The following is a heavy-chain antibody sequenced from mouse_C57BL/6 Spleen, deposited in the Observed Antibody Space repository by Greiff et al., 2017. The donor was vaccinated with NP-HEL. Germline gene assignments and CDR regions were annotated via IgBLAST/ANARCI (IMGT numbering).Heavy chain of an antibody. CDR3: ANHRSDGYYADMDY. CDR1: GFSLTSYC. V-gene: IGHV2-9*01. Sequence: VQLQQSGPGLVAPSQSLSITCTVSGFSLTSYCVDWVRQPPGKGLEWLGVIWGGGSTTNNSALMSSLSTSNNNTKSQVFLTMNSLQTDDTAMYYGANHRSDGYYADMDYWGQGTSVTVSS. J-gene: IGHJ4*01. D-gene: IGHD2-3*01. CDR2: IWGGGST.